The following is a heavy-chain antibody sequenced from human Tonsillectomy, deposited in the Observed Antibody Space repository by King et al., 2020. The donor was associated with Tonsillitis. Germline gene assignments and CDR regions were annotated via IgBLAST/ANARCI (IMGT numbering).Heavy chain of an antibody. CDR3: ARNRDYGDYVDF. CDR1: GDSLTSGGYF. Sequence: HVQLQESGPGLVRPSQTLSLICSVSGDSLTSGGYFWSWIRQHPDKGLEWIGSIYHSGPPYHTPSLRSRLFMSVDTSKNQFYLRLTSVTAADTAVYYCARNRDYGDYVDFWGQGTLVAVSS. CDR2: IYHSGPP. V-gene: IGHV4-31*03. J-gene: IGHJ4*02. D-gene: IGHD4-17*01.